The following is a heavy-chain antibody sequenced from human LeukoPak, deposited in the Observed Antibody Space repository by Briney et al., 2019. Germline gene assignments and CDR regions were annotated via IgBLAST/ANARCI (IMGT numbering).Heavy chain of an antibody. CDR3: AKKAVPAAIGPYWYLDL. D-gene: IGHD2-2*02. CDR2: IIGSGGST. Sequence: PGGSLRLSCAASGFTFSSYSMSWVRQAPGKGLELVSAIIGSGGSTYYADSVKGRFTMSRDTSKHTLYLKLKSLRAEETAVYYCAKKAVPAAIGPYWYLDLWGRGTLVTVSS. V-gene: IGHV3-23*01. CDR1: GFTFSSYS. J-gene: IGHJ2*01.